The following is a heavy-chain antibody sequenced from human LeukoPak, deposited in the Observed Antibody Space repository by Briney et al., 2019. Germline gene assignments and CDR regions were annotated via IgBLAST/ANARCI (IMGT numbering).Heavy chain of an antibody. D-gene: IGHD1-26*01. J-gene: IGHJ4*02. V-gene: IGHV3-33*01. CDR2: IWYDGSND. Sequence: GSLILSCAASGFAFRDYGMHWVRQAPGKGLEWVALIWYDGSNDQYADSVKGRFTISRGNSKNTLFLQMNSLRVEDTAVYFCVRPYGGSYYFDYWGQGTLVTVPS. CDR3: VRPYGGSYYFDY. CDR1: GFAFRDYG.